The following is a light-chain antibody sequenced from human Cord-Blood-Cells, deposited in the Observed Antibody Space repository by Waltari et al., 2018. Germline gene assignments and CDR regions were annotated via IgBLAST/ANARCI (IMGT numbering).Light chain of an antibody. CDR3: QSYDSSNQV. Sequence: NFMLTQPHSVSESPGKTVTTSCTRSSGSIASNNVLWSQQRPGSAPTTVIYEDNQRPSGVPDRFSGSIDSSSNSASLTISGLKTEDEADYYCQSYDSSNQVFGGGTKLTVL. V-gene: IGLV6-57*03. J-gene: IGLJ3*02. CDR2: EDN. CDR1: SGSIASNN.